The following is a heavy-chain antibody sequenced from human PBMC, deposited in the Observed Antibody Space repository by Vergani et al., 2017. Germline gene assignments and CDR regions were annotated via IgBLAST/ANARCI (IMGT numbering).Heavy chain of an antibody. D-gene: IGHD6-13*01. J-gene: IGHJ1*01. V-gene: IGHV3-30*03. CDR1: GFTPSYYG. CDR2: ISYDGTQK. CDR3: ATKSXGTPGCQIGYFRE. Sequence: QVHLVESGGGVVQPGRSLRLSCVVSGFTPSYYGMHWVRQAPGKGLEWVAVISYDGTQKYYADSVKSRFTISRDNTKSTLYLQMNSLGTEDTAVYYCATKSXGTPGCQIGYFREWGQGTLITVSS.